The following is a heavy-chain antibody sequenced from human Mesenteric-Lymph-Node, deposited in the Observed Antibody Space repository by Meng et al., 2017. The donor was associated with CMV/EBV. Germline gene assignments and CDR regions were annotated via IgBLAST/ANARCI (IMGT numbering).Heavy chain of an antibody. CDR1: AGTYSSYA. CDR3: ARASRSLGGFGELPFDY. J-gene: IGHJ4*02. D-gene: IGHD3-10*01. V-gene: IGHV1-69*05. Sequence: SAKVSCKASAGTYSSYAISWLRQAPGQGLQWMGGIIPIFGTANYAQKFQGRVTIITDESTSTAYMELSSLRSEDTAVYYGARASRSLGGFGELPFDYWGQETLVTVSS. CDR2: IIPIFGTA.